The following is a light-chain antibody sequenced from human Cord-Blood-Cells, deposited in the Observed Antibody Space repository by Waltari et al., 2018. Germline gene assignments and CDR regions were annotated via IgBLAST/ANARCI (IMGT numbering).Light chain of an antibody. Sequence: QSALTQPRSVSGSPGQSVTISCTGTSSDVGGYNYVSWYQQHPGKAPKLMIYDVSKRPSGVPDRCSGSKSVNTASLTISGLQAEDEADYYCCSYAGSYTLVFGGGTKLTVL. CDR1: SSDVGGYNY. V-gene: IGLV2-11*01. CDR2: DVS. J-gene: IGLJ3*02. CDR3: CSYAGSYTLV.